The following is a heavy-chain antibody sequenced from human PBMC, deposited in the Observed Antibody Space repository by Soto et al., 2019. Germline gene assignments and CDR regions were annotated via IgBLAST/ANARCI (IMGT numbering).Heavy chain of an antibody. V-gene: IGHV1-69*04. CDR3: ARDGLGTTRRYFDS. D-gene: IGHD1-1*01. Sequence: QVQLVQSGAEVKKPGSSVKVSCKASGGTFTSYSITWVRQAPGQGLEWMGRIIPVLGIVNYAPKFHGRVTITADKSTTPAYMELSRLRTEDTAVYYGARDGLGTTRRYFDSWGQGTLVTVSS. CDR2: IIPVLGIV. J-gene: IGHJ4*02. CDR1: GGTFTSYS.